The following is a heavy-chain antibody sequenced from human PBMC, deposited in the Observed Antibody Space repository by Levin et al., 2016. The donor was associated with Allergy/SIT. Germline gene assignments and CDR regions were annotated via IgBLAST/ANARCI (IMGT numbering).Heavy chain of an antibody. CDR2: ISSSGSTI. Sequence: VRQSPGKGLEWVSYISSSGSTIYYADSVKGRFTISRDNAKNSLYLQMNSLRAEDTAVYYCARGLTILGYFDYWGQGTLVTVSS. V-gene: IGHV3-11*01. D-gene: IGHD3-3*01. J-gene: IGHJ4*02. CDR3: ARGLTILGYFDY.